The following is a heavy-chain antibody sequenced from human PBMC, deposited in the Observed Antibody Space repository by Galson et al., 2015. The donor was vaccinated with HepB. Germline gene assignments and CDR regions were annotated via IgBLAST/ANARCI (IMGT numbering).Heavy chain of an antibody. Sequence: SVKVSCKASGYTFTSYYMHWVRQAPGQGLEWMGIINLSGGSTSFAQKFQGRVTMTRDTSTSTVYMELSSLGSEDTAVYYCARAPERSSGSDYWGQGALVTVSS. CDR1: GYTFTSYY. CDR3: ARAPERSSGSDY. CDR2: INLSGGST. V-gene: IGHV1-46*01. D-gene: IGHD6-19*01. J-gene: IGHJ4*02.